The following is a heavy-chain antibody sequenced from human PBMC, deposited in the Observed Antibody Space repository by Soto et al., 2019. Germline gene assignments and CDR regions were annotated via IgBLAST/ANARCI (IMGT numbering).Heavy chain of an antibody. J-gene: IGHJ6*02. D-gene: IGHD2-2*01. CDR2: IYPGDSDT. Sequence: GESLKISCKGSGYSFTSYWIGWVRQMPGKGLEWMGIIYPGDSDTRYSPSFQGQVTISADKSISTAYLQWSSLKASDTATDYCARHGSSSTSCHAQYYGMYVWGQGTTVTVSS. CDR3: ARHGSSSTSCHAQYYGMYV. V-gene: IGHV5-51*01. CDR1: GYSFTSYW.